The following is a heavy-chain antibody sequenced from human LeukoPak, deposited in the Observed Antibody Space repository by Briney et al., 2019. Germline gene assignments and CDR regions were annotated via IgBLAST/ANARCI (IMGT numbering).Heavy chain of an antibody. CDR2: INHSGST. J-gene: IGHJ4*02. Sequence: PSETLSLTCAVYGGSFSGYYWSWIRQPPGKGLEWIGEINHSGSTNYNPSLKSRVTISVDTSKNQFSLKLSSVTAADTAVYYCARGTSYCSSTSCYKRRYYFDYWGQGTLVTVSS. CDR3: ARGTSYCSSTSCYKRRYYFDY. V-gene: IGHV4-34*01. D-gene: IGHD2-2*02. CDR1: GGSFSGYY.